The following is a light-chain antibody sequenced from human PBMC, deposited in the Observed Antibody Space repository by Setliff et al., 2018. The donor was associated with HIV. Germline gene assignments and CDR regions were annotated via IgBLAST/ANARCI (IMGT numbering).Light chain of an antibody. J-gene: IGLJ3*02. V-gene: IGLV2-11*01. Sequence: QSVLAQPRSVSGSPGQSVTISCTGTSSDVGDYNHVSWYQQHPGKAPKLIIYDASKRPSGVPDRFSASKSGNTASLTISGLQAEDEADYYCSYAGKFTWVLGGGTKVTV. CDR3: CSYAGKFTWV. CDR1: SSDVGDYNH. CDR2: DAS.